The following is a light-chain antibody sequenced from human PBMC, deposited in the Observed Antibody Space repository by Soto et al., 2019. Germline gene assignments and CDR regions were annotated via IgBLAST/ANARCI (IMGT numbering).Light chain of an antibody. CDR3: HQYNFWPT. J-gene: IGKJ1*01. CDR2: GTS. V-gene: IGKV3-15*01. CDR1: QSVSSN. Sequence: EIVMTQSPATLSLSPGERATLSCRASQSVSSNLAWYQQKPGQSPRLLIYGTSTRATGIPARLSGSGSGTEFTLTISSIQSEDFAVYYCHQYNFWPTFGQGTKVDIK.